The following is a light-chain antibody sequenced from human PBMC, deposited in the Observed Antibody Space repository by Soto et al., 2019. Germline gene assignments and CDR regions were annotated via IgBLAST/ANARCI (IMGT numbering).Light chain of an antibody. Sequence: DIQMTQSPSFLSSSLGDRVTLTCRASQSISSYLFWYQQKPGKAPKLLIYAASSLQSGVPSRFSGSGSGTDFTLTISSLEPEDFATYYCQQSYSTPPYTFGQGTKLEIK. CDR3: QQSYSTPPYT. V-gene: IGKV1-39*01. CDR1: QSISSY. CDR2: AAS. J-gene: IGKJ2*01.